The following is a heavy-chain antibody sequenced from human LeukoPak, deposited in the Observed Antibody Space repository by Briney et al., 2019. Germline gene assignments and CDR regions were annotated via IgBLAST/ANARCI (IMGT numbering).Heavy chain of an antibody. CDR2: ISGSGGST. CDR1: GFTFSSYA. Sequence: GGSLRLSCAASGFTFSSYAMSWVRQAPGKGLEWVSAISGSGGSTYYADSVKGRFTISRDNSKNTLYLQMNSLRAEDTAVYDCARSHIVVVVAAPFDPWGQGTLVTVSS. V-gene: IGHV3-23*01. CDR3: ARSHIVVVVAAPFDP. J-gene: IGHJ5*02. D-gene: IGHD2-15*01.